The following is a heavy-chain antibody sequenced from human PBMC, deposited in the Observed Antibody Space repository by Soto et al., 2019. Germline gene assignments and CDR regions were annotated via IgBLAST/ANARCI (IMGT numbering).Heavy chain of an antibody. CDR1: GGTFSSYT. CDR2: IIPILGIA. CDR3: ARSVYDYIWGSYRYPFDY. V-gene: IGHV1-69*02. Sequence: QVQLVQSGAEVKKPGSSVKVSCKASGGTFSSYTISWVRQAPGQGLEWMGRIIPILGIANYAQKFQGRVTITADKSTSTAYMELSSLRSEDTAVYYCARSVYDYIWGSYRYPFDYWGQGTLVTVSS. J-gene: IGHJ4*02. D-gene: IGHD3-16*02.